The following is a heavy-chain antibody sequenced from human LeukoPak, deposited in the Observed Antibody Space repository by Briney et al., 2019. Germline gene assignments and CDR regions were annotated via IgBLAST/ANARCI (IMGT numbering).Heavy chain of an antibody. D-gene: IGHD6-19*01. CDR2: ISGSGGST. CDR3: AKVQSSHDAFDI. CDR1: GFTFSSYA. Sequence: GGSLRLSCAASGFTFSSYAMSWVRQAPGKGLEWVSAISGSGGSTYYADSVKGRFTISRDNSKNTLCLQMNSLRAEDTAVYYCAKVQSSHDAFDIWGQGTMVTVSS. V-gene: IGHV3-23*01. J-gene: IGHJ3*02.